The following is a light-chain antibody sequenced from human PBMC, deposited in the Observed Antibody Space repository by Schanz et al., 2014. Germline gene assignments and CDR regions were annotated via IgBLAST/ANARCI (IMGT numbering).Light chain of an antibody. CDR2: EAY. CDR1: SSDVGGYNY. Sequence: QSALTQPASVSGSPGQSITISCTGTSSDVGGYNYVSWYQQHPGKAPKLMIYEAYKRPSGVSIRFSGSKSGNTASLTISGLQAEDEADYYCCSYTGSNTLVFGGGTKLTVL. J-gene: IGLJ3*02. V-gene: IGLV2-23*01. CDR3: CSYTGSNTLV.